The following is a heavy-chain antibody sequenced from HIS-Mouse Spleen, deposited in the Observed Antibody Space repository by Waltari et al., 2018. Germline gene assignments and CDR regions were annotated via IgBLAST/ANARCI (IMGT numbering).Heavy chain of an antibody. CDR3: ARELTGADDAFDI. V-gene: IGHV6-1*01. Sequence: QVQLQQSGPGLVKPSQTLSLTCALSGDSVSSNRPSWNWIRQSPSRGLEWLGRTYYRSKWYNDYAVSVKSRITINPDTSKNQFSLQLNSVTPEDTAVYYCARELTGADDAFDIWGQGTMVTVSS. CDR1: GDSVSSNRPS. J-gene: IGHJ3*02. CDR2: TYYRSKWYN. D-gene: IGHD7-27*01.